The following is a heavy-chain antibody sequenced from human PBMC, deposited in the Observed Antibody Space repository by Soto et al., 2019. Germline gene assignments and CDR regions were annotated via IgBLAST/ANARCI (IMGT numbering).Heavy chain of an antibody. CDR1: GGSFSGYY. D-gene: IGHD3-3*01. CDR2: INHSGST. J-gene: IGHJ6*02. CDR3: ARGRDFWSGYYYYYYYGMDV. Sequence: SETLSLTCAVYGGSFSGYYWSWIRQPPGKGLEWIGEINHSGSTNYNPSLKSRVTISVDTSKNQFSLKLSSVTAADTAVYYCARGRDFWSGYYYYYYYGMDVWGQGTTVTV. V-gene: IGHV4-34*01.